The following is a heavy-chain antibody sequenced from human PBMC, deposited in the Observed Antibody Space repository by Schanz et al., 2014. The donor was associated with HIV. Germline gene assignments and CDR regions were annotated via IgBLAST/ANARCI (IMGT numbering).Heavy chain of an antibody. CDR1: GFTFDDYA. D-gene: IGHD6-13*01. Sequence: VQLGGAGGGGGQPGRALRLSCAASGFTFDDYAMHWVRQAPGKGLGGVSGISWNRGSIGYADSVEGRFTISRDNAKNSVFLQMNSLRAEDTATYYCAGGVAAGRGWGQGTLVTVSS. CDR3: AGGVAAGRG. V-gene: IGHV3-9*01. CDR2: ISWNRGSI. J-gene: IGHJ4*02.